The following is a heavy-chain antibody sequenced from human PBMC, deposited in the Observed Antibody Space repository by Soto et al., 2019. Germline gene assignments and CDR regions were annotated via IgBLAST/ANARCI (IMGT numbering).Heavy chain of an antibody. J-gene: IGHJ6*02. V-gene: IGHV3-30*18. CDR2: ISYDGSNK. CDR3: AKDLLRPGRAYGMDV. CDR1: GFTCSSYG. Sequence: QVKLVESGGGVVQPGRSLRLSCAASGFTCSSYGMHWVRQAPGKGLEWVAVISYDGSNKYYADSVKGRFTISRDNSKNTLYLQMNSLRAEDTAVYYCAKDLLRPGRAYGMDVWGQGTTVTVSS.